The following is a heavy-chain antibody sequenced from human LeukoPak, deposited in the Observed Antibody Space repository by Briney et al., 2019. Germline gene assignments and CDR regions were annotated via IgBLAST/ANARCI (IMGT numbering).Heavy chain of an antibody. V-gene: IGHV4-4*02. CDR1: GGSISFTNW. CDR2: VHLDGRT. J-gene: IGHJ4*02. Sequence: PSETLSLTCGVSGGSISFTNWWTWVRQPPGKGLEWIGEVHLDGRTDYNPSLQSRLTMSVDFSENHISLKLTSVTAADTAVYYCAREGGPHRPLDYSGQGTLVTVSS. CDR3: AREGGPHRPLDY.